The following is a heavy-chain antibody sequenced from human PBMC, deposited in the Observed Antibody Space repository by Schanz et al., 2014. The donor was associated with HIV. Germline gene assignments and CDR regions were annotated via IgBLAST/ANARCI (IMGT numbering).Heavy chain of an antibody. CDR2: MNPNRGNA. J-gene: IGHJ6*02. Sequence: QVQLVQSGAEVREPGASVKVSCKASGYTFNTYDINWVRQAPGQRLEWMGWMNPNRGNAGFAQTFQGRVNLTRDTSITTAYMELTSLRPENTAVYYCARRRGWGSYRYFPYGLDVWGQGTTVTVSS. CDR1: GYTFNTYD. V-gene: IGHV1-8*01. D-gene: IGHD3-16*02. CDR3: ARRRGWGSYRYFPYGLDV.